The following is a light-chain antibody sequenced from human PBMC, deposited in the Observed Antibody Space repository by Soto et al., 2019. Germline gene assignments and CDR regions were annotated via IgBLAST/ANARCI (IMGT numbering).Light chain of an antibody. CDR3: QQYNSYPWT. CDR1: QSISSW. V-gene: IGKV1-5*01. J-gene: IGKJ1*01. Sequence: DIQMTQSPSTLSASVGERVTLTCRASQSISSWLAWYQQKPGKAPKLLIYDASSLESGVPSRFSGSGSGTELTLTSSSLQPDDFATYYCQQYNSYPWTFGQGTKVDIK. CDR2: DAS.